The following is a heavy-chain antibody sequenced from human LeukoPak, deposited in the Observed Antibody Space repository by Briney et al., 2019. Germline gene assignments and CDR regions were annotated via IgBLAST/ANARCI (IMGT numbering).Heavy chain of an antibody. Sequence: KTGGSLRLSCAASGFTFSSYSMNWVRQAPGKGLEWVSSISSSSSYIYYADSVEGRFTISRDNAKNSLYLQMNSLRAEDTAVYYCAIPEWLSNPLDLGMDVWGQGTTVTVSS. V-gene: IGHV3-21*04. CDR2: ISSSSSYI. D-gene: IGHD3-3*01. CDR1: GFTFSSYS. CDR3: AIPEWLSNPLDLGMDV. J-gene: IGHJ6*02.